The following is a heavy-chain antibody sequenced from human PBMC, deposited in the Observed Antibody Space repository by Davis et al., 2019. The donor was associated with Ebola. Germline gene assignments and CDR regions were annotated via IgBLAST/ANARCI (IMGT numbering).Heavy chain of an antibody. CDR3: AKERVVVMGHCMDV. Sequence: PGGSLRLSCAASGFTFSSYSMNWVRQAPGKGLEWVSAISGSGGSTYYADSVKGRFTISRDNSKNTLYLQMNSLRAEDTAVYYCAKERVVVMGHCMDVWGQGTTVTVSS. V-gene: IGHV3-23*01. D-gene: IGHD3-22*01. CDR2: ISGSGGST. CDR1: GFTFSSYS. J-gene: IGHJ6*02.